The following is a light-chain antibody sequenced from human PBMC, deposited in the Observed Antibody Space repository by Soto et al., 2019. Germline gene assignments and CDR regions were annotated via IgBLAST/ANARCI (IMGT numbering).Light chain of an antibody. V-gene: IGLV2-14*01. CDR3: CSYTGRITYA. CDR1: SSEIDGYNH. Sequence: QSALTQPASVSGTPGQSITISCTGTSSEIDGYNHVSWYQQHPGKAPKLMIYEVSNRHSGVSSRFSASKSGNTASLTISGLQAEDAADYYCCSYTGRITYAFGTGTKVTDL. J-gene: IGLJ1*01. CDR2: EVS.